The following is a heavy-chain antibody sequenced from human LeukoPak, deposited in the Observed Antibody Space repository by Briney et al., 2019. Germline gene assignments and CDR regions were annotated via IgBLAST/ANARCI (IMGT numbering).Heavy chain of an antibody. V-gene: IGHV3-23*01. CDR2: ISSGGGST. CDR1: GFTFSSYA. CDR3: AKYDYGATASFDF. J-gene: IGHJ3*01. Sequence: GGSLRLSCAASGFTFSSYAMSWVRQAPGKGLEWVSAISSGGGSTYSADSVKGRFTISRDNSKNTLYLQMNSLRAEDTAAYYCAKYDYGATASFDFCSQATMATVSS. D-gene: IGHD4-17*01.